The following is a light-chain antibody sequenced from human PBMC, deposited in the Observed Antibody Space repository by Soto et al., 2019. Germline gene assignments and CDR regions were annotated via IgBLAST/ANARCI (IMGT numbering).Light chain of an antibody. J-gene: IGKJ1*01. CDR3: QQRSNWPWT. CDR1: QSINSQ. CDR2: DSS. V-gene: IGKV3-11*01. Sequence: EIVLTQSPATLSFSPVERATLSCMASQSINSQLAWYQQRPGQAPRLLIFDSSNRATGIPARFSGSGSGTDFTLTISSLEPEDFAIYYCQQRSNWPWTFGQGTKVDIK.